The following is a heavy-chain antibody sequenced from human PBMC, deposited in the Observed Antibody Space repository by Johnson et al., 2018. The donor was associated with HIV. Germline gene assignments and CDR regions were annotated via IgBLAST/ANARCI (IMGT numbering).Heavy chain of an antibody. D-gene: IGHD3-22*01. CDR2: IDWDGGRQ. V-gene: IGHV3-20*01. Sequence: VQLVESGGGVVRPGGSLRLSCAASGFTFDDYGMSWVRQVQGKGLEWVAGIDWDGGRQRYADSVKGRFTISRDNARNSLYMEMNGLRAEDTALYDWARQHHYDSSGQGGGLDVWGQGTMVTISS. CDR1: GFTFDDYG. J-gene: IGHJ3*01. CDR3: ARQHHYDSSGQGGGLDV.